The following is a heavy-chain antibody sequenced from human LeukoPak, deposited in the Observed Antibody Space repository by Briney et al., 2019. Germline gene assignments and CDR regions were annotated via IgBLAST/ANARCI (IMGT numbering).Heavy chain of an antibody. V-gene: IGHV4-61*02. J-gene: IGHJ4*02. CDR2: IYTSGST. D-gene: IGHD3-9*01. CDR1: GGSISTGSYY. CDR3: AREGDFDWLSFDY. Sequence: SETLSLTCTVSGGSISTGSYYWSWIRQPAGKGLEWIGRIYTSGSTNYNPSLKSRVTISVDTSKNQFSLKLSSVTAADTAVYYCAREGDFDWLSFDYWGQGTQVTVSS.